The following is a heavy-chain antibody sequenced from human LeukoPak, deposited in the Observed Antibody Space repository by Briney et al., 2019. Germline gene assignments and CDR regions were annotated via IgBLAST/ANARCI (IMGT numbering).Heavy chain of an antibody. CDR1: GFTFSSYA. V-gene: IGHV3-30*04. CDR2: ISYDGSNK. J-gene: IGHJ4*02. CDR3: ARDPRWAPNDSSGYFTY. Sequence: GGSLRLSCAASGFTFSSYAMHWVRQAPGKGLEWVAVISYDGSNKYYADSVKGRFTISRDNSKNTLYLQMNSLRAEDTAVYYCARDPRWAPNDSSGYFTYWGQGTLVTVFS. D-gene: IGHD3-22*01.